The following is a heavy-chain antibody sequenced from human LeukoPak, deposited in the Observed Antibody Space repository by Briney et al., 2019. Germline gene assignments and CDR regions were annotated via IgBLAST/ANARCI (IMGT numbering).Heavy chain of an antibody. J-gene: IGHJ4*02. CDR1: GFTFSSYA. V-gene: IGHV3-23*01. Sequence: HSGGSLRLSCAASGFTFSSYAMSWFRQAPGKGLEWVSAISGSGGSTYYADSVKGRFTISRDNSKNTLYLQMNSLRAEDTAVYYCAKDLVMTTVTTSGIDYWGQGTLVTVSS. CDR3: AKDLVMTTVTTSGIDY. CDR2: ISGSGGST. D-gene: IGHD4-17*01.